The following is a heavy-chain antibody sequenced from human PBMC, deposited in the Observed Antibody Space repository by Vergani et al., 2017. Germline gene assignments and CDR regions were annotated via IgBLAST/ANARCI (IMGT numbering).Heavy chain of an antibody. J-gene: IGHJ1*01. V-gene: IGHV3-23*01. CDR2: IDNSGRSI. CDR1: GSTFSTYA. D-gene: IGHD3-16*01. CDR3: AKGRASLDLWGDHFQH. Sequence: VHLLESGGGLRQPGGSLKLSCAASGSTFSTYAMSWVRQVPGKGLEWVATIDNSGRSIYYTDSVKGRFTISRGNSKSTLFLQMNSLIAENAALYCCAKGRASLDLWGDHFQHWGRGTLVTVSS.